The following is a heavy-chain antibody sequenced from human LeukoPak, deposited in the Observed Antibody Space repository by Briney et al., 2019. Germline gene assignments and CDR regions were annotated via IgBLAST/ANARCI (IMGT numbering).Heavy chain of an antibody. Sequence: SETLSLTCSVSGGSVSGYYWNWIRQPPGKGLEWIGFFYHSGGTHYNPSLKSRVTISLDTSKSQVSLNLNSVTAADTAVYYCARGYSSGWNGRVAFDPWGQGTLVTVSS. CDR1: GGSVSGYY. D-gene: IGHD6-19*01. CDR2: FYHSGGT. V-gene: IGHV4-59*02. J-gene: IGHJ5*02. CDR3: ARGYSSGWNGRVAFDP.